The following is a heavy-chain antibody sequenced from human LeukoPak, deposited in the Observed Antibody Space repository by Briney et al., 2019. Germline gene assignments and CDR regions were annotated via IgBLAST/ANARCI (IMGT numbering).Heavy chain of an antibody. J-gene: IGHJ3*02. D-gene: IGHD3-22*01. Sequence: SETLSLTCTVSGGSISSYFWSWIRQPPEQGLEWIGHVYYSGSTNYNPSLKSRVTISVDTSKNQFSLKLSSVTAGDTAVYYCARMNYYDSRGYYYYAFDIWGQGTMVTVSS. CDR3: ARMNYYDSRGYYYYAFDI. CDR1: GGSISSYF. CDR2: VYYSGST. V-gene: IGHV4-59*08.